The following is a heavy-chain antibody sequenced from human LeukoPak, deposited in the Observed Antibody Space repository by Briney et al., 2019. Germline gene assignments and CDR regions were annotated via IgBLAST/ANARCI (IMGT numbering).Heavy chain of an antibody. J-gene: IGHJ4*02. CDR2: IYYSGST. D-gene: IGHD4-17*01. CDR1: GGSISSSSYY. CDR3: ARHPPGVTTHSLDY. V-gene: IGHV4-39*01. Sequence: SETLSLTCTVSGGSISSSSYYWGWIRQPPGKGLEWIGSIYYSGSTYYNPSLKSRVTISVDSSKNQFFLKLSSVTAADTAVYYCARHPPGVTTHSLDYWGQGTLVTVSS.